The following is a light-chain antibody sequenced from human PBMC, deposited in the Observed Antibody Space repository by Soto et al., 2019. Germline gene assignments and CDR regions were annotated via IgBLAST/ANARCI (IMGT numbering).Light chain of an antibody. CDR2: SNN. V-gene: IGLV1-44*01. CDR1: SSNIGGNS. CDR3: AAWDDSLNGREV. J-gene: IGLJ1*01. Sequence: QSVLTQPPSASGTPGQRVTISCSGSSSNIGGNSVNWYQQLPGAAPKLLIYSNNQRPSGVPDRFSGSKSGTSASLAISGLQSEDEADYYCAAWDDSLNGREVFGTGTKVTVL.